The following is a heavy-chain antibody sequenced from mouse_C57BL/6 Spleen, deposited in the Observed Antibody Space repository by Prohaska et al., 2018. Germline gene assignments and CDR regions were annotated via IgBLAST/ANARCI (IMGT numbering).Heavy chain of an antibody. Sequence: QVQLQQPGAELVKPGASVKLSCKASGYTFTSYWMHWVKQRPGQGLEWIGMIHPNSGSTNYNEKFKSKATLTVDKSSSTAYMQLSSLTSEDSAVYYCARTDGSSYVWFAYWGQGTLVTVSA. D-gene: IGHD1-1*01. CDR1: GYTFTSYW. CDR3: ARTDGSSYVWFAY. V-gene: IGHV1-64*01. J-gene: IGHJ3*01. CDR2: IHPNSGST.